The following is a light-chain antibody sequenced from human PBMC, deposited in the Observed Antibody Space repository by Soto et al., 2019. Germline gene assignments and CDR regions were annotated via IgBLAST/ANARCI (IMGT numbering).Light chain of an antibody. V-gene: IGLV2-11*01. CDR2: DVN. Sequence: QSVLTQPRSVSGSPGESVTITCTGTSSDVGGYNCVSWYQQRPDKAPKLMIYDVNKWPSGVPDRFSGSKSGNTASLTISWFQAEDEADYYCCSYAGGNTFYVFGTGTKVTV. J-gene: IGLJ1*01. CDR1: SSDVGGYNC. CDR3: CSYAGGNTFYV.